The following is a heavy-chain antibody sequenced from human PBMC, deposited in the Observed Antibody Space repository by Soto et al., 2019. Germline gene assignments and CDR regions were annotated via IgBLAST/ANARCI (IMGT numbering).Heavy chain of an antibody. Sequence: GXSVKVSLNASGGTFSSYAISLVRHAPGQGLEWMGRIIPILGIANYAQKFQGRVTITADKSTSTAYMELSSLRSEDTAVYYCARWRSMVRGVIYDAFDIWGQGTMVTVSS. V-gene: IGHV1-69*04. D-gene: IGHD3-10*01. CDR3: ARWRSMVRGVIYDAFDI. J-gene: IGHJ3*02. CDR1: GGTFSSYA. CDR2: IIPILGIA.